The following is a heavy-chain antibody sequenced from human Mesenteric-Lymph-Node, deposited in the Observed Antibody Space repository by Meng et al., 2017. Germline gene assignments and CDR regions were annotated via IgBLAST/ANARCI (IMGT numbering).Heavy chain of an antibody. CDR3: AKGESSSWYGVWFDP. Sequence: GVLKISCAASGFSFSSSAMSWVRQAPGKGLEWVSAITGSGATTYYADSVKGRFTISRDNSKNTVFLQMNSMRAEDTAVYYCAKGESSSWYGVWFDPWGQGTLVTVSS. D-gene: IGHD6-13*01. CDR2: ITGSGATT. V-gene: IGHV3-23*01. CDR1: GFSFSSSA. J-gene: IGHJ5*02.